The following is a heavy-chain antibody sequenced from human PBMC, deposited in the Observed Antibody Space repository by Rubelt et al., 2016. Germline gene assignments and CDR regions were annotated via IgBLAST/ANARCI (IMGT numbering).Heavy chain of an antibody. D-gene: IGHD4-17*01. J-gene: IGHJ4*02. CDR2: IYSIGST. Sequence: QLQLQESGPGLVKPSETLSLTCTVSGGSISSSSHYWGWIRQPPGKGLEWIGSIYSIGSTYYNPSRKGRVTISVDTSKNHFSLKLSSVTAADTAVYYCARSSPDYGDYANFDYWGQGTLVTVSS. V-gene: IGHV4-39*07. CDR3: ARSSPDYGDYANFDY. CDR1: GGSISSSSHY.